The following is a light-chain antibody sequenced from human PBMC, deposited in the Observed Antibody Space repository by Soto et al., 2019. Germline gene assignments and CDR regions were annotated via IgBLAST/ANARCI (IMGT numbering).Light chain of an antibody. J-gene: IGKJ3*01. Sequence: EILLTQSPATLSLSAGERATLSCRAGQTISNYLAWYQQKPGQAPRLLIYDASHRATDPPARFRGSGSGTAFTLTISSLEPDDFAVYYCQHGGAFGPGTKVEIK. CDR2: DAS. V-gene: IGKV3-11*01. CDR3: QHGGA. CDR1: QTISNY.